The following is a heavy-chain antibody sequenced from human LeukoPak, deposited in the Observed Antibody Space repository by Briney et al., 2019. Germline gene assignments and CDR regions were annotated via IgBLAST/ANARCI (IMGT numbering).Heavy chain of an antibody. CDR2: ISYDGSNK. V-gene: IGHV3-30*18. J-gene: IGHJ5*02. CDR3: AKKEDP. CDR1: GFTFSSYG. Sequence: GGSLRLSCAASGFTFSSYGMHWVRQAPGKGLEWVAIISYDGSNKYYADSVKGRFTISRDNSKNTLYLQMNSLRAEDTAVYYCAKKEDPWGQGTLVTVSS.